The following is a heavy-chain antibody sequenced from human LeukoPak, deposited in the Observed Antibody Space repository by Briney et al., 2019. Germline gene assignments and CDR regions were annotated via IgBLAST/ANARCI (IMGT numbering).Heavy chain of an antibody. CDR1: GGTSSSYA. CDR3: ARVRRGYYDSSGYFDY. V-gene: IGHV1-69*13. Sequence: ASVKVPCKASGGTSSSYAISWVRQAPGQGLEWMGGIIPIFGTANYAQKFQGRVTITADESTSTAYMELSSLRSEDTAVYYCARVRRGYYDSSGYFDYWGQGTLVTVSS. J-gene: IGHJ4*02. CDR2: IIPIFGTA. D-gene: IGHD3-22*01.